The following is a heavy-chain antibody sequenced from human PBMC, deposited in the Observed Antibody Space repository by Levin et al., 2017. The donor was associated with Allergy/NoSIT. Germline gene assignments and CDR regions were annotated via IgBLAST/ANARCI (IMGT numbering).Heavy chain of an antibody. CDR3: ARAECSGGTCYSGRFALDI. J-gene: IGHJ3*02. CDR2: IIPIFGRT. Sequence: ASVKVSCKASGGTFSSDAISWVRLAPGQGLEWMGGIIPIFGRTNYAQRFQGRVTITADKSTETAYMELSSLRSEDTAVYYCARAECSGGTCYSGRFALDIWGQGTMVTVSS. D-gene: IGHD2-15*01. V-gene: IGHV1-69*06. CDR1: GGTFSSDA.